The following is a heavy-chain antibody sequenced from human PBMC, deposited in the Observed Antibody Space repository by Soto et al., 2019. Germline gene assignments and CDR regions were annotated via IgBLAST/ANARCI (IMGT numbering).Heavy chain of an antibody. J-gene: IGHJ3*02. Sequence: GGSLRLSCAASGFTFSSYAMHWVRQAPGKGLEWVAVISYDGSNKYYADSVKGRFTISRDNSKNTLYLQMNSLRAEDAAVYYCASLPSYYYDSSGYYGDAFDIWGQGTMVTVSS. V-gene: IGHV3-30-3*01. CDR1: GFTFSSYA. D-gene: IGHD3-22*01. CDR3: ASLPSYYYDSSGYYGDAFDI. CDR2: ISYDGSNK.